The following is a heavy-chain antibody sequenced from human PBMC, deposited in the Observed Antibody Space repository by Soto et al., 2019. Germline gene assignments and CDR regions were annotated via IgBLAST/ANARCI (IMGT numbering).Heavy chain of an antibody. V-gene: IGHV4-30-4*01. CDR3: ARARVHHFDY. Sequence: QVQLQESGPGLVKPSQTLSLTCTVSGGSISSGDYYWSWIRQPPGKGLEWIGYIYYSGSTYYNPSLKXXVXIXXDQSKNQFSLKLSSVTAADTAVYYCARARVHHFDYWGQGTLVTVSS. J-gene: IGHJ4*02. CDR2: IYYSGST. CDR1: GGSISSGDYY.